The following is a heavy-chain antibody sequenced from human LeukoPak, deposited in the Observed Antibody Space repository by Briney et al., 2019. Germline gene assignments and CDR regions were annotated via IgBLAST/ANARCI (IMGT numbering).Heavy chain of an antibody. J-gene: IGHJ6*02. CDR2: INHSGST. Sequence: PSETLSLTCAVYGGSFSGYYWSWIRQPPGKGLEWIGEINHSGSTNYNPSLKSRVTISVDTSKNQFSLKLSSVTAADTAVYYRARGPKGSDIVVVPAAPLRGRGYYYYGMDVWGQGTTVTVSS. CDR3: ARGPKGSDIVVVPAAPLRGRGYYYYGMDV. D-gene: IGHD2-2*01. CDR1: GGSFSGYY. V-gene: IGHV4-34*01.